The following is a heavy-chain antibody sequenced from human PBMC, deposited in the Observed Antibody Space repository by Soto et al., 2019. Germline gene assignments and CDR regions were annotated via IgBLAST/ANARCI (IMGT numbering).Heavy chain of an antibody. J-gene: IGHJ6*02. CDR1: GYTFTSYA. V-gene: IGHV1-3*05. Sequence: QVQLVQSGAEEKKPGASVKVSCKASGYTFTSYAMHWVRQAPGQRLEWMGCINAGNGNTEYSQKFQGRVTITRDTSASTAYMGLSSLRSEDTAVDYCASFSKVYYYYGMDVWGQGTTVTVSS. CDR3: ASFSKVYYYYGMDV. CDR2: INAGNGNT.